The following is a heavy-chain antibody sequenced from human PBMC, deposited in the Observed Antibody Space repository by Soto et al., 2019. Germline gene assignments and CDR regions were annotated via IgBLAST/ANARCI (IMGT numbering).Heavy chain of an antibody. J-gene: IGHJ4*02. Sequence: GGSLRLSCAASGFTFSSYGMHWVRQAPGKGLEWVAVIWYDGSNKYYADSVKGRFTISRDNSKNTLYLQMNSLRAEDTAVYYCARDRPRMAHFDYWGQGTLVTVSS. CDR2: IWYDGSNK. CDR1: GFTFSSYG. D-gene: IGHD2-8*01. CDR3: ARDRPRMAHFDY. V-gene: IGHV3-33*01.